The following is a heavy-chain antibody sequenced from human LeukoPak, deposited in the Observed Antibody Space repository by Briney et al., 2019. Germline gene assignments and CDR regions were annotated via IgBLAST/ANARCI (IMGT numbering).Heavy chain of an antibody. CDR2: IYPGDSDT. CDR3: ARPEAAAGTTAY. V-gene: IGHV5-51*01. Sequence: GESPKISCQGSGYSFTSYWIGWVREMPGKGLEWMGIIYPGDSDTRYSPSFQGQVTISADKSISTAYLQWSSLKASDTAMYYCARPEAAAGTTAYWGQGTLVTVSS. J-gene: IGHJ4*02. D-gene: IGHD6-13*01. CDR1: GYSFTSYW.